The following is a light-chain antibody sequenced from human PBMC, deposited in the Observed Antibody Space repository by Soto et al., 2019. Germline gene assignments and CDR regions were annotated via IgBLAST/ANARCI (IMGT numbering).Light chain of an antibody. V-gene: IGKV1-39*01. CDR2: GAS. CDR3: QQTYSTPYI. Sequence: DIQLTQSPPSLSASVGDRVTITCRASQTINNYVNWYQQEAGKAPKLLIYGASSLQRGVPSRFSGCGFGTDFTLTISSLQTEDFVIYYCQQTYSTPYIFGGGTKLDI. J-gene: IGKJ2*01. CDR1: QTINNY.